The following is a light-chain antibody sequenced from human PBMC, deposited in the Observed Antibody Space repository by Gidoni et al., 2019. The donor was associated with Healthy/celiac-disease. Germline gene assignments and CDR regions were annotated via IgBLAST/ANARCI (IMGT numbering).Light chain of an antibody. CDR3: QQSYSTPRT. V-gene: IGKV1-39*01. CDR2: AAS. Sequence: IQMTQSPSSLSASEGDRVTITSRASQSISSYLNWYQQKPGKAPKLLIYAASSFQSGVPSRFSGSGSGTDFTLTISSLQPEDFATFYCQQSYSTPRTFGQGTKVEIK. CDR1: QSISSY. J-gene: IGKJ1*01.